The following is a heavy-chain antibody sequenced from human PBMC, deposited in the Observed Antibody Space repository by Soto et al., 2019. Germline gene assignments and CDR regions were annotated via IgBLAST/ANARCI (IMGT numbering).Heavy chain of an antibody. Sequence: QLQLQESGPGLVKPSETLSLTCTVSGGSFSSSPGYYWGWMRQPPGKGLEWIGTVHPSGNTYYNPSFQSRATISKDSSMNHLSLQLTSVTAADTAIYSCTTGGDAWKTGLWGQGTLVTASS. V-gene: IGHV4-39*02. CDR2: VHPSGNT. CDR1: GGSFSSSPGYY. J-gene: IGHJ4*02. CDR3: TTGGDAWKTGL. D-gene: IGHD2-21*01.